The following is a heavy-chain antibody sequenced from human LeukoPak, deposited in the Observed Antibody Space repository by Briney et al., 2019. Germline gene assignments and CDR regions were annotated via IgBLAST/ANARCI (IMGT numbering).Heavy chain of an antibody. D-gene: IGHD3-22*01. CDR1: GFTFSSYG. CDR2: IWYDGSKT. Sequence: GGSLRLSCAASGFTFSSYGMHWVRQAPGKGLEWVAVIWYDGSKTHYTDSVKGRFTISRDNSKNTLSLQMDSLRAEDTAVYYCARDRSYYDGSGHDYWGQGTLVTVPS. CDR3: ARDRSYYDGSGHDY. V-gene: IGHV3-33*01. J-gene: IGHJ4*02.